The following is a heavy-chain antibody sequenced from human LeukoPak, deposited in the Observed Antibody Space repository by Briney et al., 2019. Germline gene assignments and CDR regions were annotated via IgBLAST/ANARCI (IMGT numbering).Heavy chain of an antibody. CDR2: ISSSSSYI. D-gene: IGHD3-22*01. CDR1: GFTFSRYS. J-gene: IGHJ5*02. Sequence: GGSLRLSCAASGFTFSRYSMNWGRQAPGKGLEWVSSISSSSSYIYYADSVKGRFTISRDNAKNSLYLQMNSLRAEDTAVYYCARDRRYYYDSSFDPWGQGTLVTVSS. CDR3: ARDRRYYYDSSFDP. V-gene: IGHV3-21*01.